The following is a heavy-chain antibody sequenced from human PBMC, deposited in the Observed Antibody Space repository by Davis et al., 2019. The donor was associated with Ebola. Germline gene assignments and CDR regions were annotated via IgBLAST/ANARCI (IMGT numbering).Heavy chain of an antibody. CDR2: ISSTSGYI. Sequence: PGGSLRLSCSSSGFTFTNSTITCVRQAPGRGLEWVSSISSTSGYIHYADSVKGRFTISRDNAKKSLYLQMNSLGVDDTAVYYCASRLKAAGGMDVWGQGTTVTVSS. J-gene: IGHJ6*02. CDR1: GFTFTNST. D-gene: IGHD2-15*01. V-gene: IGHV3-21*01. CDR3: ASRLKAAGGMDV.